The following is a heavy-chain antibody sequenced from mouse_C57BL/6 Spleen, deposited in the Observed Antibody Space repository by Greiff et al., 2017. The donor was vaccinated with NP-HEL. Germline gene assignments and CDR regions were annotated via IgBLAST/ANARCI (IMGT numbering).Heavy chain of an antibody. J-gene: IGHJ2*01. Sequence: QVHVKQSGAELVRPGASVTLSCKASGYTFTDYEMHWVKQTPVHGLEWIGAIDPETGGTAYNQKFKGKAILTADKSSSTAYMELRSLTSEDSAVYYCTRRAANSYFDYWGQGTTLTVSS. V-gene: IGHV1-15*01. D-gene: IGHD1-2*01. CDR2: IDPETGGT. CDR3: TRRAANSYFDY. CDR1: GYTFTDYE.